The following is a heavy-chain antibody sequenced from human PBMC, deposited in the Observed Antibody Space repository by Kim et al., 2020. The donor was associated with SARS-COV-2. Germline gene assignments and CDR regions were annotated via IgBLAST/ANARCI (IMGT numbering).Heavy chain of an antibody. CDR2: NT. D-gene: IGHD3-16*01. V-gene: IGHV1-18*01. J-gene: IGHJ4*02. Sequence: NTNYALKLQDRVMMTTDSSKTTVYMELRSLKSDDTAVYYCVRGTWGDINDYWGQGTLVTVSS. CDR3: VRGTWGDINDY.